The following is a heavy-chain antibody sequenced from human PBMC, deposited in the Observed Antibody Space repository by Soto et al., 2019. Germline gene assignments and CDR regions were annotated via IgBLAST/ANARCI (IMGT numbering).Heavy chain of an antibody. Sequence: QVQLVQSGAEVKKPGSSVKVSCKASGGTFSSYTISWVRQAPGQGLEWMGRIIPILGIANYAQKFQGRVTSTADKSTSTAYMELSSLRSEDTAVYYCARHNLKDWNFYWGQGTLVTVSS. D-gene: IGHD1-7*01. V-gene: IGHV1-69*02. CDR2: IIPILGIA. CDR1: GGTFSSYT. J-gene: IGHJ4*02. CDR3: ARHNLKDWNFY.